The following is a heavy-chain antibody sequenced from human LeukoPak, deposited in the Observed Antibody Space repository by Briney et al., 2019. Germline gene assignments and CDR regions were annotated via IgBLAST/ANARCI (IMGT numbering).Heavy chain of an antibody. CDR2: INPNSGGT. CDR3: VRDYGDTYNWFDP. V-gene: IGHV1-2*02. Sequence: ASVKVSCKASGYTFTGYYMHWVRQAPGQGLEWMGWINPNSGGTNYAQKFQGRVTMTRDTSISTAYMELSRLRSDDTAVYYCVRDYGDTYNWFDPWGQGTLVTVSS. D-gene: IGHD4-17*01. J-gene: IGHJ5*02. CDR1: GYTFTGYY.